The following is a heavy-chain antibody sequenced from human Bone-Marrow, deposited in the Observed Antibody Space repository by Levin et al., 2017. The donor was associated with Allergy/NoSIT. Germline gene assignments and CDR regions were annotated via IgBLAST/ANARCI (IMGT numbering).Heavy chain of an antibody. V-gene: IGHV3-33*01. CDR1: GFTFSSYG. CDR2: IWYDGSNK. Sequence: GGSLRLSCAASGFTFSSYGMHWVRQAPGKGLEWVAVIWYDGSNKYYADSVKGRFTISRDNSKNTLYLQMNSLRAEDTAVYYCARDRPYSSGWYWFDPWGQGTLVTVSS. CDR3: ARDRPYSSGWYWFDP. D-gene: IGHD6-19*01. J-gene: IGHJ5*02.